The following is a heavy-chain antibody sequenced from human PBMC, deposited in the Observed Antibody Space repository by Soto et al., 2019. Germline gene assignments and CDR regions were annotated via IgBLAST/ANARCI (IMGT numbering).Heavy chain of an antibody. V-gene: IGHV1-18*04. CDR2: ISAYNGNT. Sequence: ASVKVSSKASGYTFTSYGISWVRQAPGQGREWMGWISAYNGNTNYAQKLQGRVTMTTDTSTSTAYMELRSLRSDDTAVYYCARDPPFYGSGSYDSEDDGFDIWG. J-gene: IGHJ3*02. CDR1: GYTFTSYG. D-gene: IGHD3-10*01. CDR3: ARDPPFYGSGSYDSEDDGFDI.